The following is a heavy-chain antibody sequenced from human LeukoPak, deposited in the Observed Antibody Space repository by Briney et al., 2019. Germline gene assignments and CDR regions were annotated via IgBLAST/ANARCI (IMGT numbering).Heavy chain of an antibody. CDR1: GFTFSSYW. CDR3: AGDAGWTFGV. CDR2: IKQDGSEK. J-gene: IGHJ3*01. V-gene: IGHV3-7*01. D-gene: IGHD1-14*01. Sequence: SGGSLRLSCAASGFTFSSYWMSWFRQAPGKGLEWVAIIKQDGSEKYYVDSVKGRFTVSRDNAKNSLYLQMDSLRVDDTAVYYCAGDAGWTFGVWGQGTMATVSS.